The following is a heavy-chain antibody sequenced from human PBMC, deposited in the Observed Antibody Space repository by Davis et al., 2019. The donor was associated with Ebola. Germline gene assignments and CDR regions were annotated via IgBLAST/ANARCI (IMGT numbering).Heavy chain of an antibody. CDR2: IWYDGSNK. J-gene: IGHJ5*02. V-gene: IGHV3-33*01. Sequence: GESLKISCAASGFTFSSYGMHWVRQAPGEGLEWVAVIWYDGSNKYYADSVKGRFTISRDNSKNTLYLQMNSLRAEDTAVYYCARGRLRFLEWLSDWFDPWGQGTLVTVSS. CDR1: GFTFSSYG. D-gene: IGHD3-3*01. CDR3: ARGRLRFLEWLSDWFDP.